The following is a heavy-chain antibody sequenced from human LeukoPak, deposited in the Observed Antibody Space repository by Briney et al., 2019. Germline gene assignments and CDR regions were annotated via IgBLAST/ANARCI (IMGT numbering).Heavy chain of an antibody. CDR3: VKSPGSGWPV. CDR2: IYSDGSRT. CDR1: GFTFSSYW. V-gene: IGHV3-64D*06. Sequence: GGSLRLSCAASGFTFSSYWMNWARQAPGKGLEYLSAIYSDGSRTYYADSVKGRFTISRDNSKNTLYFEMSSLRVEDTAVYYCVKSPGSGWPVWGQGTLLTVSS. D-gene: IGHD6-19*01. J-gene: IGHJ4*02.